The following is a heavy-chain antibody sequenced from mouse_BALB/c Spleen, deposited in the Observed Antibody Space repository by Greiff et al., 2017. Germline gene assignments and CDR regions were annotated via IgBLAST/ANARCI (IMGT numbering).Heavy chain of an antibody. Sequence: QVQLKESGAELVKPGASVKLSCKASGYTFTSYYMYWVKQRPGQGLEWIGEINPSNGGTNFNEKFKSKATLTVDKSSSTAYMQLSSLTSEDSAVYYCTRSADGNYAFAYWGQGTLVTVSA. CDR1: GYTFTSYY. CDR2: INPSNGGT. D-gene: IGHD2-1*01. CDR3: TRSADGNYAFAY. J-gene: IGHJ3*01. V-gene: IGHV1S81*02.